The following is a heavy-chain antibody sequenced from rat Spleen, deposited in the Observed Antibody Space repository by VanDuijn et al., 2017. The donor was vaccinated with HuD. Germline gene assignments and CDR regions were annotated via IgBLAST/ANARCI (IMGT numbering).Heavy chain of an antibody. Sequence: EVQLVESGGGLVQPGRSLKLSCAASGFTFSDYGVAWVRQAPTKGLEWFATISYGDRSGHSSTYYLDSVKGRFTISRDNAKSTLSLQMDSLRSEDTATYYCARRHYGYTDYFDYWGQGVMVTVSS. CDR1: GFTFSDYG. CDR3: ARRHYGYTDYFDY. D-gene: IGHD1-9*01. V-gene: IGHV5-29*01. J-gene: IGHJ2*01. CDR2: ISYGDRSGHSST.